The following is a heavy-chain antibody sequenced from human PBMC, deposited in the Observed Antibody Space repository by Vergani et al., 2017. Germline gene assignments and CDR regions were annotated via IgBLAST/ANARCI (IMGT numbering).Heavy chain of an antibody. Sequence: EVQLVESGGGLVKPGGSLRLSCAASGFTFSSYSMNWVRQAPGKGLEWVSSISSSSSYIYYADSVKGRFTISRDNAKNSLYLQMNSLRAEDTAVYYCARDGLRPYYYDSSGHSRYYYYGMDVWGQGTTVTVSS. CDR2: ISSSSSYI. CDR1: GFTFSSYS. V-gene: IGHV3-21*01. J-gene: IGHJ6*02. CDR3: ARDGLRPYYYDSSGHSRYYYYGMDV. D-gene: IGHD3-22*01.